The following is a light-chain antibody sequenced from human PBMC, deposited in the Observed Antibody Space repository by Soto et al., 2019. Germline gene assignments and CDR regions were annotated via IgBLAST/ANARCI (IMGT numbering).Light chain of an antibody. J-gene: IGLJ1*01. CDR3: SSYAGSNNPFV. Sequence: QSVLTQPLSASGSPGQSVTISCTGTSSDVGGFNYVSWYQQHPGKAPKLMIYEVSKRPSGVPDRFSGSKSGNTASLTVSGLQAADEADYYCSSYAGSNNPFVFGTGTKLTVL. CDR1: SSDVGGFNY. V-gene: IGLV2-8*01. CDR2: EVS.